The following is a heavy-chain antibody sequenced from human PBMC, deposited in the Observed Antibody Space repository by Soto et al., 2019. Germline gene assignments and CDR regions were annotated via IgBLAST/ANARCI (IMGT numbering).Heavy chain of an antibody. CDR2: IIPIFGTA. J-gene: IGHJ6*02. CDR1: GSTFSSYA. Sequence: GASLKVSCKASGSTFSSYAISWVRQAPGQGLEWVGGIIPIFGTANYAQKFQGRVTITADESTSTAYMELSSLRSEDTAVYYCARGPPPDIVATNYTYYYYGMDAWGQGTSVTVSS. V-gene: IGHV1-69*13. D-gene: IGHD5-12*01. CDR3: ARGPPPDIVATNYTYYYYGMDA.